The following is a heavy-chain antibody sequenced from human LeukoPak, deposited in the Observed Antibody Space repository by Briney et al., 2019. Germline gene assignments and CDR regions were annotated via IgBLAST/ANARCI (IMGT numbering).Heavy chain of an antibody. D-gene: IGHD4-17*01. CDR3: ARVSTVTKSTNNWFDP. CDR2: INPNSGGT. CDR1: GYTFTGYY. J-gene: IGHJ5*02. V-gene: IGHV1-2*02. Sequence: GASVKVSCKASGYTFTGYYMHWVRQAPGQGLEWMGWINPNSGGTNYAQKFQGRVTMTRDTSISTAYMELSRLRSDDTAVYYCARVSTVTKSTNNWFDPWGQGTLVTVSS.